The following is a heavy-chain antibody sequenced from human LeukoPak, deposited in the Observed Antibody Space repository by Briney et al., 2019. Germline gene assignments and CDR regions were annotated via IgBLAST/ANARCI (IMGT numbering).Heavy chain of an antibody. D-gene: IGHD3-10*01. CDR3: ARDLITMVRGSGFDY. V-gene: IGHV3-21*01. CDR2: TSSSSSYI. CDR1: AFTFSSYR. J-gene: IGHJ4*02. Sequence: MAGGSLRLSCAASAFTFSSYRMNWVRQAPGKGLEWVTSTSSSSSYIYYADSVKGRFTISRDNAKNSLYLQMNSLRAEDTAVYYCARDLITMVRGSGFDYWGQGTLVTVSS.